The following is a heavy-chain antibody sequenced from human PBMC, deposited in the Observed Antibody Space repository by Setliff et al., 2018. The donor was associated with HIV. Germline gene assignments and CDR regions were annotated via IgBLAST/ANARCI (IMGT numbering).Heavy chain of an antibody. Sequence: PSETLSLTCTVSGGSITRYYWSWIRQPPGKGLEWIGYIYISGNTMYNPSLKSRVTMSLDTPKNQVSLKLTSVTAADTAVYYCARRSIVGSTRGYYYYALDVWGQGTTVTVSS. J-gene: IGHJ6*02. V-gene: IGHV4-4*09. D-gene: IGHD2-21*01. CDR1: GGSITRYY. CDR2: IYISGNT. CDR3: ARRSIVGSTRGYYYYALDV.